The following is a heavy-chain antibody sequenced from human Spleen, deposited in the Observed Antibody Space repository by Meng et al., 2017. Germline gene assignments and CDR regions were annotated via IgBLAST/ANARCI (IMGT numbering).Heavy chain of an antibody. CDR3: ARKAGNCISTTCYSLDY. CDR1: GGIFSNYV. Sequence: SVKVSCKALGGIFSNYVIGWVRRAPGQGLEWMGGINAVFGTTNYAQKFQGRVTITTDESTSTVYMELTRLTSEDTAVYFCARKAGNCISTTCYSLDYWGQGTLVTVSS. V-gene: IGHV1-69*05. J-gene: IGHJ4*02. D-gene: IGHD2-2*01. CDR2: INAVFGTT.